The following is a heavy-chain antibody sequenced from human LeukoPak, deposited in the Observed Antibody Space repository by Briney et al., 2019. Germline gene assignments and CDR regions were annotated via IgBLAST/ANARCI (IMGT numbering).Heavy chain of an antibody. J-gene: IGHJ5*01. V-gene: IGHV3-30*18. Sequence: PGRSLRLSCAASGFTFSSYGMHWVRQAPGKGLEWVAVISYDGSNKYYADSVKGRFTISRNNSKNTLYLQMNSLRAEDTAVYYCAKYFFSGDCISTTGYLTSDSWGQGTLVTV. CDR2: ISYDGSNK. CDR3: AKYFFSGDCISTTGYLTSDS. D-gene: IGHD2-2*01. CDR1: GFTFSSYG.